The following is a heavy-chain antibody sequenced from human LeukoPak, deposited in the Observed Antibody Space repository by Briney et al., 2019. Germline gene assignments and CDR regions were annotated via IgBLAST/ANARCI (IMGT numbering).Heavy chain of an antibody. Sequence: SETLSLTCTVSGGSISSSSYYWGWIRQPPGKGLEWIGSIYYSGSTYYNPSLKSRVTISVDTSKNQFSLRLSSVTAADTAVYYCADCSGGSCYSIRYWGQGTLVAVSS. CDR2: IYYSGST. V-gene: IGHV4-39*01. D-gene: IGHD2-15*01. CDR1: GGSISSSSYY. J-gene: IGHJ4*02. CDR3: ADCSGGSCYSIRY.